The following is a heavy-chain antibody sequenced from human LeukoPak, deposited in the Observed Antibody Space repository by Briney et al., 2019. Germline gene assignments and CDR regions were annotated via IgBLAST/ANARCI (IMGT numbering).Heavy chain of an antibody. CDR1: GFTFRNYV. D-gene: IGHD3-10*02. V-gene: IGHV3-30-3*01. Sequence: PGGSLRLSCAASGFTFRNYVIHWVRQAPGKGLEWVAVTSSDLNVKLYADSVKGRFTISRDNSRSTLYLQMNSLRPEDTAIYYCWREGLLWSGGPSRLVFCFWGQGTLVTVSS. CDR3: WREGLLWSGGPSRLVFCF. CDR2: TSSDLNVK. J-gene: IGHJ4*02.